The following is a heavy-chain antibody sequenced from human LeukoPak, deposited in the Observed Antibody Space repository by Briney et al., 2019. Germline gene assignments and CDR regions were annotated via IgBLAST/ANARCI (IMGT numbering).Heavy chain of an antibody. D-gene: IGHD7-27*01. CDR3: ARRKGPRLGRTYYFDY. Sequence: GGSLRLSCAASGFTFSSYSMNWVRQAPGKGLEWVSSITRSSIYKYYADSVKGRFTISRDNAKNSLYLQMNSLKASDTAMYYCARRKGPRLGRTYYFDYWGQGTLVTVSS. CDR1: GFTFSSYS. CDR2: ITRSSIYK. V-gene: IGHV3-21*04. J-gene: IGHJ4*02.